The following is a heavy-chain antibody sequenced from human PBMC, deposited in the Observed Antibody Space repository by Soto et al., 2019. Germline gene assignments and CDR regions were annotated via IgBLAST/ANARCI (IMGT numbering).Heavy chain of an antibody. V-gene: IGHV1-46*01. CDR3: ARDRVEVPAALYYFDY. J-gene: IGHJ4*02. CDR1: GYTFTRYY. CDR2: INPSGGST. D-gene: IGHD2-2*01. Sequence: QVQLVQSGAEVKKPGASVKVSCKASGYTFTRYYMHWVRQAPGQGLEWMGIINPSGGSTSYAQKFQGRVTMPRDTSTSIVYMELSSLRYEDTAVYYCARDRVEVPAALYYFDYWGQGTLVTVSS.